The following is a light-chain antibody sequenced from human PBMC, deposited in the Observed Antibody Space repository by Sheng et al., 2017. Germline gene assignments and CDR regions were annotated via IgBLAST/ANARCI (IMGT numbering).Light chain of an antibody. CDR2: DAS. V-gene: IGKV3-20*01. CDR3: QQYGSSPKLT. J-gene: IGKJ4*01. CDR1: QAISSNY. Sequence: EIVLTQSPGTLSLSPGEGATLSCRASQAISSNYLAWYQQKPGQAPRLLIFDASTRATGIPDRFRGSGFGTDFTLTISRLEAEDFAVYYCQQYGSSPKLTFGGGTKVEIK.